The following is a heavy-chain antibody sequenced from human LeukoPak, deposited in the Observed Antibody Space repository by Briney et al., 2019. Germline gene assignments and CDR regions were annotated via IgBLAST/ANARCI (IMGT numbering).Heavy chain of an antibody. CDR2: INPNSGGT. V-gene: IGHV1-2*02. D-gene: IGHD3-9*01. J-gene: IGHJ5*02. CDR3: ARGKTDYDILTGYGKWFDP. CDR1: GYTFTGYY. Sequence: ASVKVSCKASGYTFTGYYMHWVRQAPGQGLEWMGWINPNSGGTNYAQKFQGRVTMTRDTSISTAYMELSRLRSDDTAMYYCARGKTDYDILTGYGKWFDPWGQGTLVTVSS.